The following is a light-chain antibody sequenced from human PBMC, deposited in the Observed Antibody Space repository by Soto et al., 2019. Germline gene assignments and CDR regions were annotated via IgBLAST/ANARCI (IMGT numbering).Light chain of an antibody. CDR1: QSVSGN. Sequence: EIVMTQSPATLSVSPGDRATLSCRASQSVSGNLAWYQQKPGEAPRLLIYGASTRATGSPARFSGSGSGTKFTLTISSLQSEDFAVYYCQQYNNWPPLTFGGGTKVEIK. V-gene: IGKV3-15*01. CDR2: GAS. J-gene: IGKJ4*01. CDR3: QQYNNWPPLT.